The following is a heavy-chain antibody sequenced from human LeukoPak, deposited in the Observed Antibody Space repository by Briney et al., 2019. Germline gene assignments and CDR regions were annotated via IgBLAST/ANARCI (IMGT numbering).Heavy chain of an antibody. CDR3: ARVSYAAAGTKPYYYYMDV. V-gene: IGHV1-69*05. CDR2: IIPIFGTA. Sequence: ASVKVSCKASGGTFSSYAISWVRQAPGQGLEWMGGIIPIFGTANYAQKFQGRVTITTDESTSTAYMELSSLRSEDTAVYYCARVSYAAAGTKPYYYYMDVWGKGTTVTVSS. CDR1: GGTFSSYA. D-gene: IGHD6-13*01. J-gene: IGHJ6*03.